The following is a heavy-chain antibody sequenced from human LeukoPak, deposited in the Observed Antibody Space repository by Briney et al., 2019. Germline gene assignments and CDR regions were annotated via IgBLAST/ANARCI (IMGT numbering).Heavy chain of an antibody. V-gene: IGHV3-30*04. CDR3: ARDRGEIVVVIIPNFDY. D-gene: IGHD3-22*01. J-gene: IGHJ4*02. Sequence: GRSLRLSCAASGFTFSSYAMHWVRQAPSKGLEWVAVISYDGSNKYYADSVKGRYTISRDNSKNTLYLQMNSLRAEDTAVYYCARDRGEIVVVIIPNFDYWGQGTLVTVSS. CDR2: ISYDGSNK. CDR1: GFTFSSYA.